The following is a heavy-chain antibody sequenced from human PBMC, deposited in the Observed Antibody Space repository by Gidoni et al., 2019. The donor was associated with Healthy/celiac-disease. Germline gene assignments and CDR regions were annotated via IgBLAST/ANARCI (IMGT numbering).Heavy chain of an antibody. CDR2: IWNDGSNK. J-gene: IGHJ4*02. V-gene: IGHV3-33*01. CDR3: ARLAGY. CDR1: GFTFSSYG. D-gene: IGHD6-13*01. Sequence: QVQLVESGGGVVQPGRSLRLSCAASGFTFSSYGMHWVRQAPGKGLEWGAVIWNDGSNKYYADSVKGRFTISRDNSKNTLYLQMNSLRAEDTAVYYCARLAGYWGQGTLVTVSS.